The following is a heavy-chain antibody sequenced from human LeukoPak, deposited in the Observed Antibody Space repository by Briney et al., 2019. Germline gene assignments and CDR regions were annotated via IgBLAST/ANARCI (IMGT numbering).Heavy chain of an antibody. Sequence: SETLSLTCTVSGRSISSHYWSWIRQPPGKGLEWIGYIYYSGSTNYNPSLKSRGTVSVDTSKNQFSLKTSSVTAADTAVYYCERVVFGRWFDPWGQGTLVTVSS. CDR1: GRSISSHY. V-gene: IGHV4-59*11. CDR2: IYYSGST. D-gene: IGHD3/OR15-3a*01. CDR3: ERVVFGRWFDP. J-gene: IGHJ5*02.